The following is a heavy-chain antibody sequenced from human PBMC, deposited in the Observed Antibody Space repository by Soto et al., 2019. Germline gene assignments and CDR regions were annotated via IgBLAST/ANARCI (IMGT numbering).Heavy chain of an antibody. CDR1: GYSFTNYG. CDR3: TRSYGDYGPFDY. Sequence: QVQLVQSGAEVKQSGASVKVSCKASGYSFTNYGISWVRQAPGQGLEWMGWISTYNGNTNYAQKLQGRVTMTTDTSTSTAYMELRSLRSDDTAVYYCTRSYGDYGPFDYWGQGTLVTVSS. V-gene: IGHV1-18*01. J-gene: IGHJ4*02. CDR2: ISTYNGNT. D-gene: IGHD4-17*01.